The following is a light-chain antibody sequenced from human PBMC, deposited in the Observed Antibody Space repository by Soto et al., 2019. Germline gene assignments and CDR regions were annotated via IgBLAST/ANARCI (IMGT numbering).Light chain of an antibody. Sequence: DIQMTQSPSTLSACVGDRVNISCRASQSISKWLAWYQQKPGKPPNLLIYDASSLGSGAPSRFSGSGSGTEFTLTISSLQPGDFATYYCQQYNSYSPWTFGQGTKVDIK. CDR3: QQYNSYSPWT. V-gene: IGKV1-5*01. CDR1: QSISKW. J-gene: IGKJ1*01. CDR2: DAS.